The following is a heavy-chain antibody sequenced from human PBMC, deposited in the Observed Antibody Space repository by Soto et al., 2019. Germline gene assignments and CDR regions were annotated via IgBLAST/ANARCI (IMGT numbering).Heavy chain of an antibody. D-gene: IGHD6-19*01. V-gene: IGHV1-18*01. CDR1: GYAFTSYG. CDR2: ISPYTGNT. Sequence: QVQLVQSGAEVRKPGASVKVSCKTSGYAFTSYGISWVRQAPGQGLEWMGWISPYTGNTNYAQRVQGRVTMTTDTSTTIAYMELRSLRSDDTAVYYCAISPSRGCNFAYWGQGTPVTVSS. CDR3: AISPSRGCNFAY. J-gene: IGHJ4*02.